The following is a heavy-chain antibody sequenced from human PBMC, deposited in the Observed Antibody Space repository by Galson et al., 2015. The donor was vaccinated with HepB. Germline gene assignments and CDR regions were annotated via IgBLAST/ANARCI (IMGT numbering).Heavy chain of an antibody. Sequence: SLRLSCAASGFTFSNYWMSWVRQAPGKGLEWVANIAEDGSDKYYVDSVKGRFSISRDNGKSSLFLLMNSLRAEDTAVYYCARHKVNTAAREYWGQGTLVTVSS. V-gene: IGHV3-7*01. CDR2: IAEDGSDK. J-gene: IGHJ4*02. CDR3: ARHKVNTAAREY. D-gene: IGHD5-18*01. CDR1: GFTFSNYW.